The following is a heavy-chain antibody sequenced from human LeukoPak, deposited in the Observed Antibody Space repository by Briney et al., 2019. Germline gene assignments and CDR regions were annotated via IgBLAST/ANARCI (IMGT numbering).Heavy chain of an antibody. J-gene: IGHJ6*03. D-gene: IGHD1-1*01. Sequence: GGSLRLSCAASEFIFSSYVMSWVRQAPGKGLEWVSSISGSGDITYYADSVKGRFTISRDNSKNTLFLQMNSLRAEDTAVYYCAKVQLPDYFYMDVWGKGTTVTVSS. CDR3: AKVQLPDYFYMDV. CDR1: EFIFSSYV. V-gene: IGHV3-23*01. CDR2: ISGSGDIT.